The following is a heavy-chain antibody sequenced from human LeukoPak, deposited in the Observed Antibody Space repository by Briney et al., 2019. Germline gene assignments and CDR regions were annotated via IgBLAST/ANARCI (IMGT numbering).Heavy chain of an antibody. CDR1: GFTFSSYA. CDR2: ISGSGGST. CDR3: AKSGYYYVSSGYYCDY. Sequence: PGGSLRLSCAASGFTFSSYAMSWVRQAPGKGLEWVSAISGSGGSTYYADSVKGRFTISRDNSKNTLYLQMNSLRAEDTAVYYCAKSGYYYVSSGYYCDYWGQGTLVTVSS. D-gene: IGHD3-22*01. J-gene: IGHJ4*02. V-gene: IGHV3-23*01.